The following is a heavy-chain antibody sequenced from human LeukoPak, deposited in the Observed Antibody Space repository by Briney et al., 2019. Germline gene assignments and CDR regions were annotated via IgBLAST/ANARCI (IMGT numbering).Heavy chain of an antibody. CDR2: ISNDGSSE. CDR1: GFTFSSYA. V-gene: IGHV3-30*18. D-gene: IGHD6-13*01. CDR3: AEEKQQLIDY. J-gene: IGHJ4*02. Sequence: PGGSLRLSCTTSGFTFSSYALSWVRQAPGKGLEWVAVISNDGSSEYYGDSVKGRFTISRDNSKNTLYLQMNSLTAEDTAVYYCAEEKQQLIDYWGQGTLVTVSS.